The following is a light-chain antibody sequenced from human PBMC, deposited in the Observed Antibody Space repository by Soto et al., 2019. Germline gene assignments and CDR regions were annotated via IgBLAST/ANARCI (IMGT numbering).Light chain of an antibody. J-gene: IGLJ1*01. Sequence: QSALTQPASMSGSPGQSITISCTGASSDVGRYNYVSWYQLHPGKAPKLIIYEVSNRPSGVSNRFSGSKSGNTASLTISGLRAEDEADYYCNSYTSSTAYVFGTGTKVTVL. CDR3: NSYTSSTAYV. CDR1: SSDVGRYNY. CDR2: EVS. V-gene: IGLV2-14*01.